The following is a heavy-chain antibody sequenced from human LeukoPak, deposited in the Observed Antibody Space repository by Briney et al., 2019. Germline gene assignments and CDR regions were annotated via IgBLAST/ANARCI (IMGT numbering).Heavy chain of an antibody. CDR2: IHYSGSS. Sequence: PSQTLSLTCTVSGGSISSGSYYWSWIRQPAGKGLEWIGYIHYSGSSNYNPSLKSRVTISLDTSKNQFSLKLSSVTAADTAVYYCARHVIHNWFDPWGQGTLVTVSS. CDR1: GGSISSGSYY. CDR3: ARHVIHNWFDP. J-gene: IGHJ5*02. V-gene: IGHV4-61*09.